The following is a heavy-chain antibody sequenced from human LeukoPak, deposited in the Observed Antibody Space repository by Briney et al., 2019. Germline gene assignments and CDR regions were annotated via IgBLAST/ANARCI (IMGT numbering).Heavy chain of an antibody. Sequence: PGGSLRLSCAASGFMFSSYAMHWVRQAPGKGLEWVAVITNDGRNKYYADSVKGRFTISRDNSKNTLYLQMNSLRAEDTAVYYCARPPSSSGWSAFDYWGQGTLVTVSS. CDR2: ITNDGRNK. J-gene: IGHJ4*02. CDR3: ARPPSSSGWSAFDY. V-gene: IGHV3-30*04. D-gene: IGHD6-19*01. CDR1: GFMFSSYA.